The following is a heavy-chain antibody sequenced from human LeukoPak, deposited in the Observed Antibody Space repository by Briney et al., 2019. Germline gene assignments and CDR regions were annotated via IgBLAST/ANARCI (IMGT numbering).Heavy chain of an antibody. CDR2: ISGSGGST. D-gene: IGHD3-3*02. CDR3: ARLSRGFDP. Sequence: PGGSLRLSCAASGFTFSSYAMSWVRQAPGKGLEWVSAISGSGGSTYYADSVKGRFTISRDNPKNSLYLQMNSLRDEDTAVYYCARLSRGFDPWGQGTLVTVSS. CDR1: GFTFSSYA. V-gene: IGHV3-23*01. J-gene: IGHJ5*02.